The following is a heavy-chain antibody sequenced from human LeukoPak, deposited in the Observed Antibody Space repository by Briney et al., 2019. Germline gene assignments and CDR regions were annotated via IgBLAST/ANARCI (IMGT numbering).Heavy chain of an antibody. CDR1: GFTFSSYS. J-gene: IGHJ3*02. D-gene: IGHD7-27*01. CDR2: ISSSSSTI. CDR3: ARPLTGDQNAFDI. Sequence: GGSLRLSCAASGFTFSSYSMNWVRQAPGKGLEWVSYISSSSSTIYYADSVKGRFTISRDNAKNSLYLQMNSLRAEDTALYHCARPLTGDQNAFDIWGQGTMVTVSS. V-gene: IGHV3-48*01.